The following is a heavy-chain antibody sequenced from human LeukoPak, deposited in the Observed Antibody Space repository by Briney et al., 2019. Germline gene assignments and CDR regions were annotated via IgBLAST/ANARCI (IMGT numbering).Heavy chain of an antibody. CDR2: ISWDSGTI. D-gene: IGHD6-19*01. CDR3: AKDRVAGIGYWFFDL. CDR1: GFTFDDYA. J-gene: IGHJ2*01. V-gene: IGHV3-9*01. Sequence: LTGGSLRLSCAGSGFTFDDYAIHWVRQAPGKGLEWVSGISWDSGTIVYADSVKGRFTISRDNSKNSLYLQMNSLRAEDTAFYYCAKDRVAGIGYWFFDLRGRGTLVTVSS.